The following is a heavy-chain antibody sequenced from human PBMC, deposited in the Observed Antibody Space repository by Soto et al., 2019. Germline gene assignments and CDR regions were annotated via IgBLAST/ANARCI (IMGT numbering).Heavy chain of an antibody. V-gene: IGHV3-21*01. CDR2: ISSSSSYI. CDR1: GFTFSSYS. CDR3: ARAERGYCSGGSCYSSYYYYYMDV. J-gene: IGHJ6*03. Sequence: EVQLVESGGGLVKPGGSLRLSCAASGFTFSSYSMNWVRQAPGKGLEWVSSISSSSSYIYYADSVKGRFTLSRDNAKKSLYLQINSLRAEDTAVYYCARAERGYCSGGSCYSSYYYYYMDVWGKGTTVTVSS. D-gene: IGHD2-15*01.